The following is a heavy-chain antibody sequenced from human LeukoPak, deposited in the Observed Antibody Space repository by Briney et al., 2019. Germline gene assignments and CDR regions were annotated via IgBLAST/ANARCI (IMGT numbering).Heavy chain of an antibody. CDR1: GFTFSSYG. V-gene: IGHV3-30*02. D-gene: IGHD2-2*02. CDR3: AIRYQLLYVYGDAFDM. Sequence: GWSLRLSCAASGFTFSSYGMHWVRQAPGKGREWVAFIRYDGSNKYYADSVKGRFAISRDNSKNTLYLQMNSLRAEDTAVYYCAIRYQLLYVYGDAFDMWGQGTMVTVSS. J-gene: IGHJ3*02. CDR2: IRYDGSNK.